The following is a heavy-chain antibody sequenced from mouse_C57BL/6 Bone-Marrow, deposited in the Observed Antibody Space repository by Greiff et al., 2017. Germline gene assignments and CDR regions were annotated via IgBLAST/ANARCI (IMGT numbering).Heavy chain of an antibody. J-gene: IGHJ4*01. CDR1: GYTFTSYG. V-gene: IGHV1-81*01. D-gene: IGHD1-1*01. CDR2: IYPRSGNT. CDR3: ASDYYGSSFPYYYAMDY. Sequence: QVQLQQSGAELARPGASVKLSCKASGYTFTSYGISWVKQRTGQGLEWIGEIYPRSGNTYYNEKFKGKATLTADKSSSTAYMELRSLTSEYSAVYFCASDYYGSSFPYYYAMDYWGQGTSVTVSS.